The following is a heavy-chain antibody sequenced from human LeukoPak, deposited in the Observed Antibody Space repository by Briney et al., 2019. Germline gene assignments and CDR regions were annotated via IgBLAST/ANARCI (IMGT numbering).Heavy chain of an antibody. Sequence: HAGGSLRLSCAASGFTFNNYAMTWVRQAPGKGLEWVSVVSGSGDNTNYADSVKGRFTLSRDNSKNTLYLQMNSLRAEDTAVYYCAKFRADYYYYGMDVWGRGTTVTVSS. J-gene: IGHJ6*02. CDR3: AKFRADYYYYGMDV. CDR1: GFTFNNYA. V-gene: IGHV3-23*01. CDR2: VSGSGDNT.